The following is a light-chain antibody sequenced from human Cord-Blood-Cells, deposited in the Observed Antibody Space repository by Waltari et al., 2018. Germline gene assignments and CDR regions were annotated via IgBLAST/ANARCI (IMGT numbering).Light chain of an antibody. J-gene: IGKJ2*03. CDR2: AAS. CDR1: QGISSY. V-gene: IGKV1-8*01. Sequence: AIRMTTSPSAFSASTGDRVTITCRASQGISSYLAWYQQKPGKATKLLIYAASTLQSEVPSRFSGSGSGTDFTLTISCLQSEDFATYYCQQYYSYPESFGQGTKLEIK. CDR3: QQYYSYPES.